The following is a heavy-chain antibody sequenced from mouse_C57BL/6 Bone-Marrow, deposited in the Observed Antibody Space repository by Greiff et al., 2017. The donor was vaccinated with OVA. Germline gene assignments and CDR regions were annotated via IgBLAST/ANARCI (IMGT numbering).Heavy chain of an antibody. D-gene: IGHD1-1*01. Sequence: EVQVVESGGGLVKPGGSLKLSCAASGFTFSDSGMHWVRQAPEKGLEWVAYISSGSSTIYYADTVKGRFTISRDNAKNTLFLQMTSLRSEDTAMYYCAKSYGSSPFAYWGQGTLVTVSA. V-gene: IGHV5-17*01. CDR1: GFTFSDSG. J-gene: IGHJ3*01. CDR2: ISSGSSTI. CDR3: AKSYGSSPFAY.